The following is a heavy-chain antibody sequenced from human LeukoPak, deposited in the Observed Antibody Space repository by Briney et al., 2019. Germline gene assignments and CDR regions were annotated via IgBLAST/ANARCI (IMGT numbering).Heavy chain of an antibody. Sequence: SETLSLTCTVSGGSISSSSYYWSWIRQPAGKGLEWIGRIYTSGSTNYNPSLKSRVTMSVDTSKNQFSLKLSSVTAADTAVYYCARDVVRGSLGGFDPWGQGTLVTVSS. CDR2: IYTSGST. CDR3: ARDVVRGSLGGFDP. V-gene: IGHV4-61*02. CDR1: GGSISSSSYY. J-gene: IGHJ5*02. D-gene: IGHD2-21*01.